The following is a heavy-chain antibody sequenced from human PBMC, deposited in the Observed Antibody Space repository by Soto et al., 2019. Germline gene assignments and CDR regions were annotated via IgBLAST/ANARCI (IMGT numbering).Heavy chain of an antibody. J-gene: IGHJ4*02. CDR3: ARGAYYYDSSGLSY. CDR1: GFTFSSYS. CDR2: ISSSSTYI. D-gene: IGHD3-22*01. Sequence: GGSLRLSCAASGFTFSSYSMNWVRQAPGKGLEWVSSISSSSTYIYYADSVKGRFTISRDNAKNSLYLQMNSLRAEDTAVYYCARGAYYYDSSGLSYWGQGTLVTVSS. V-gene: IGHV3-21*01.